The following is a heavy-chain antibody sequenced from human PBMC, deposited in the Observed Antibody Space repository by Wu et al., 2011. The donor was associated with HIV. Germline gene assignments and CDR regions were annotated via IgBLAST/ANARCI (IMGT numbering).Heavy chain of an antibody. CDR3: AREESSLTRVSSYFYGMDV. CDR2: IIPLFNTV. Sequence: QVQLVQSGAEVKKPGSSVKVSCKASGGTFSSYAISWVRQAPGQGLEWMGRIIPLFNTVDYPQKFQGRLTITADKSTSTAYMELKSLRFDDTAVYYCAREESSLTRVSSYFYGMDVWGQGTTVTVSS. CDR1: GGTFSSYA. V-gene: IGHV1-69*06. J-gene: IGHJ6*02. D-gene: IGHD5/OR15-5a*01.